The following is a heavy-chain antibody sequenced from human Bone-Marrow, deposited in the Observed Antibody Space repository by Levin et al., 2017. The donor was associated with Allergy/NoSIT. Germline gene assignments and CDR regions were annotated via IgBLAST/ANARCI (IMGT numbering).Heavy chain of an antibody. CDR3: AKEQFPGRSGYPFDY. V-gene: IGHV3-30*18. CDR2: ISYDGSNK. CDR1: GFTFSSYG. J-gene: IGHJ4*02. Sequence: GGSLRLSCAASGFTFSSYGMHWVRQAPGKGLEWVAVISYDGSNKYYADSVKGRFTISRDNSKNTLYLQMNSLRAEDTAVYYCAKEQFPGRSGYPFDYWGQGTLVTVSS. D-gene: IGHD3-3*01.